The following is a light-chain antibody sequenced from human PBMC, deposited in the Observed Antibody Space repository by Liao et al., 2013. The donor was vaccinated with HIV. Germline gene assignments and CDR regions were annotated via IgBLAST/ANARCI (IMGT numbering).Light chain of an antibody. Sequence: SYELTQPPSVSVSPGQTASISCSGDNLGNKFVSWHQQRPGQSPVLVIYQDSKRPSGIPERFSGSNSGNTATLTISGTQAMDEADYYCQAWDSSTAVFGGGTKLTVL. CDR3: QAWDSSTAV. CDR1: NLGNKF. V-gene: IGLV3-1*01. J-gene: IGLJ2*01. CDR2: QDS.